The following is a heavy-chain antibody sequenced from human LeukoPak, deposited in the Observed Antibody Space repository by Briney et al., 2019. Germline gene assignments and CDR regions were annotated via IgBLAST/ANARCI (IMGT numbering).Heavy chain of an antibody. Sequence: GESLKISCKGSGYSFTSDWIGWVRQMPGKGLEWMGIIYPGDSDTRYSPSFQGQVTISADKSISTAYLQWSSLKASDTAMYYCARHKSYYYDSSGYYYADYWGQGTLVTVSS. D-gene: IGHD3-22*01. V-gene: IGHV5-51*01. J-gene: IGHJ4*02. CDR1: GYSFTSDW. CDR2: IYPGDSDT. CDR3: ARHKSYYYDSSGYYYADY.